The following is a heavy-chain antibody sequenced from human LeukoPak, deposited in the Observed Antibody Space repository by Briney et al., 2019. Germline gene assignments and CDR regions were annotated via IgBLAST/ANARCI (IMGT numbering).Heavy chain of an antibody. J-gene: IGHJ3*02. V-gene: IGHV7-4-1*02. CDR1: GYTFTSYY. D-gene: IGHD3-22*01. Sequence: GASVKVSCKASGYTFTSYYMHWVRQAPGQGLEWMGWINTNTGNPTYAQGFTGRFVFSLDTSVSTAYLQISSLKAEDTAVYYCASTYYYDSSGYYRDAFDIWGQGTMVTVSS. CDR3: ASTYYYDSSGYYRDAFDI. CDR2: INTNTGNP.